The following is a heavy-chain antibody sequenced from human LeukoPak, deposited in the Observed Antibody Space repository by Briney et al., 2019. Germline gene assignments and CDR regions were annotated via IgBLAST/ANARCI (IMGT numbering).Heavy chain of an antibody. D-gene: IGHD3-10*01. V-gene: IGHV4-34*01. CDR2: INHSGST. CDR3: ARGRVYYYGSGSCYTSSSYDY. CDR1: GVSFSGYY. Sequence: SETLSLTCAVYGVSFSGYYWSWIRQPPGKGLEWIGEINHSGSTNYNPSLKSRVTISVDTSKNQFSLKLSSVTAADTAVYYCARGRVYYYGSGSCYTSSSYDYWGQGTLVTVSS. J-gene: IGHJ4*02.